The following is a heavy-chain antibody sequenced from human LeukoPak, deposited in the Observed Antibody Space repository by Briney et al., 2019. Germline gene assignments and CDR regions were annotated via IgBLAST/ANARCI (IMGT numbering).Heavy chain of an antibody. V-gene: IGHV3-74*01. J-gene: IGHJ4*02. Sequence: GGSLRLSCAASGFTFSSAWMHWVRQPPGKGLVWVSRIHSDGRTTIYADSVKGRFTISRDNAKNTLYLHMNSLRAEDTAIYYCVRDNYSYRLDVWGQGTLVTVSS. CDR3: VRDNYSYRLDV. D-gene: IGHD2-21*01. CDR1: GFTFSSAW. CDR2: IHSDGRTT.